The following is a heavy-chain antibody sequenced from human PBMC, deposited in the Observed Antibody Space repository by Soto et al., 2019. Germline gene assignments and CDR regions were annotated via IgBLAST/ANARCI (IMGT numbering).Heavy chain of an antibody. D-gene: IGHD3-16*01. J-gene: IGHJ4*02. CDR3: AKDRRAGGNSAFYFDF. Sequence: WGSLRLSCAASGFKFSNYAMSCVRQAPWKGLEWVSLISATGGGTYYADSVKGRFTISRDNSHNTLYLQVHSLTADDTAVYYCAKDRRAGGNSAFYFDFWGQGAQVTVSS. V-gene: IGHV3-23*01. CDR1: GFKFSNYA. CDR2: ISATGGGT.